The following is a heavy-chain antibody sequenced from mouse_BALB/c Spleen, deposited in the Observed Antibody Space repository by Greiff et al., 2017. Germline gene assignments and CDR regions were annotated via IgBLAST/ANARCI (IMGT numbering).Heavy chain of an antibody. CDR2: ISYDGSN. CDR1: GYFITSGYY. Sequence: ESGPGLVKPSQSLSLTCSVTGYFITSGYYWNWLRQFPGNKLEWLGYISYDGSNNYNPSLKNRISITRDTSKNQFFLKLNSVTTEDTATYYCAREEDYYGGGAWFAYWGQGTLVTVSA. J-gene: IGHJ3*01. V-gene: IGHV3-6*02. D-gene: IGHD1-2*01. CDR3: AREEDYYGGGAWFAY.